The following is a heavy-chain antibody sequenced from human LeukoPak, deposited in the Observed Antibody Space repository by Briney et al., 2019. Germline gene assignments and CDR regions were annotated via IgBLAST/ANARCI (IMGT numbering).Heavy chain of an antibody. J-gene: IGHJ3*02. Sequence: GASVKVSCKASGYTFTSYYMHWVRQAPGQGLEWMGIINPSGGSTSYAQKFQGRVTMTRDTSTSTVYMELRSLRSDDTAVYYCALEEAVAGMHAFDIWGQGTMVTVSS. CDR1: GYTFTSYY. D-gene: IGHD6-19*01. CDR2: INPSGGST. CDR3: ALEEAVAGMHAFDI. V-gene: IGHV1-46*01.